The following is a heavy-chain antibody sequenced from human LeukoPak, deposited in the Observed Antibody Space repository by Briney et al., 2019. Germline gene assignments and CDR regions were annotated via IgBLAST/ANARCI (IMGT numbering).Heavy chain of an antibody. CDR1: GFTFSNYA. CDR2: IGISDNT. V-gene: IGHV3-23*01. D-gene: IGHD2-21*02. Sequence: GGSLRLSFAASGFTFSNYAMTWVRQAPGRGLEWVSIIGISDNTYYADSVKGRFTISRDSSKNTLYLQMNSLRAEDTALYYGARKTATQNFDSWGQGTLVTVSS. J-gene: IGHJ4*02. CDR3: ARKTATQNFDS.